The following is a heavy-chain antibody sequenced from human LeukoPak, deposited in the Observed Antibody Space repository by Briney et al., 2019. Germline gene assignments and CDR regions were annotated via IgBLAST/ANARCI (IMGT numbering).Heavy chain of an antibody. CDR3: ARVPAVAGGN. CDR1: GFTFSSYE. Sequence: PGGSLRLSCAASGFTFSSYEMNWVRQAPGKGREWVSYISSSGSTIYYADSVKGRFTISRDNAKNSLYLQMNSLRAEDTAVYYCARVPAVAGGNWGQGTLVTVSS. D-gene: IGHD6-19*01. J-gene: IGHJ4*02. V-gene: IGHV3-48*03. CDR2: ISSSGSTI.